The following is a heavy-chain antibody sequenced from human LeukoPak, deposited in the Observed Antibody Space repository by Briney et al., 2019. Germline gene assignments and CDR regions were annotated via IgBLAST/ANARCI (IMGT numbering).Heavy chain of an antibody. J-gene: IGHJ6*03. Sequence: ASVKVSCKASGYSFTSYYMHWVRQAPGQGLEWMGIINPSGDSTSYAQRFQGRVTMTRDMSTSTDYMELSSLRSEDTAVYYCAKDGRSSWYSRGYYYYMDVWGKGTTATISS. CDR2: INPSGDST. V-gene: IGHV1-46*01. CDR3: AKDGRSSWYSRGYYYYMDV. CDR1: GYSFTSYY. D-gene: IGHD6-13*01.